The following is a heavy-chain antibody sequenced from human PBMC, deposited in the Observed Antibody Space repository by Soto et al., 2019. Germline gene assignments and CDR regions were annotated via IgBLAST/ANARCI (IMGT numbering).Heavy chain of an antibody. V-gene: IGHV3-21*01. Sequence: GGSLRLSCAASGFTFSSYSMNWVRQAPGKGLEWVSSISSSSYIYYADSVKGRFTISRDNAKNSLYLQMNSLRAEDTAVYYCARGGYSSSWYYFDYWGQGTLVTVSS. J-gene: IGHJ4*02. D-gene: IGHD6-13*01. CDR1: GFTFSSYS. CDR3: ARGGYSSSWYYFDY. CDR2: ISSSSYI.